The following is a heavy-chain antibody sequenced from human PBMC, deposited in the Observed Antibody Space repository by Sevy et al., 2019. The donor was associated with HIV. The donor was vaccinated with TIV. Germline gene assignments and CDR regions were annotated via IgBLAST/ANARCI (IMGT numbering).Heavy chain of an antibody. J-gene: IGHJ4*02. CDR2: ISSSSRYI. D-gene: IGHD6-13*01. CDR1: GFTFSDYY. V-gene: IGHV3-11*06. CDR3: ARRGSSWDYFEY. Sequence: GGSLRLSCAASGFTFSDYYMNWIRQAPGKGLEWVSYISSSSRYINYADSLKGRFTISRDNAKNSLYLQMNSLRAEDTAVYYCARRGSSWDYFEYWGQGTLVTVSS.